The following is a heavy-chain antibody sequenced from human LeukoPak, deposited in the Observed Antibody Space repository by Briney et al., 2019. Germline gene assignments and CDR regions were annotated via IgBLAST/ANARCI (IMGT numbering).Heavy chain of an antibody. J-gene: IGHJ6*02. CDR2: INHSGST. V-gene: IGHV4-34*01. D-gene: IGHD3-10*01. CDR3: ARGRRLRGKPYYYYGMDV. Sequence: SETLSLTCAVYGGSFSGYYWSWIRQPPGKGLEWIGEINHSGSTNYNPSLKSRVTISVDTSKNQFSLKLSSVTAADTAVYYCARGRRLRGKPYYYYGMDVWGQGTTVTVSS. CDR1: GGSFSGYY.